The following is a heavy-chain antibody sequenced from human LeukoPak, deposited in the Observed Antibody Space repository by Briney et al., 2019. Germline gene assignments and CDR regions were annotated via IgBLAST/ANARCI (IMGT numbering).Heavy chain of an antibody. Sequence: ASVKVSCTASGYTFTDYYIHWVRQAPGEGLEWLGWINANTGVTHYAQRFQGRVTMTRVTSISTAYMEVRLTSDDTAVFYCARGTYNWFDSWGQGTLVTVSS. J-gene: IGHJ5*01. V-gene: IGHV1-2*02. CDR1: GYTFTDYY. CDR2: INANTGVT. CDR3: ARGTYNWFDS. D-gene: IGHD3-10*01.